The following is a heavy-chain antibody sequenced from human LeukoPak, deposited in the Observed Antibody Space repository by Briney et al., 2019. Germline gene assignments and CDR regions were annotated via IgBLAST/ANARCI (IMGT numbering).Heavy chain of an antibody. V-gene: IGHV4-59*01. CDR1: GGSISSYY. D-gene: IGHD4-17*01. CDR3: ARGHGDYASPYYYYYMDV. Sequence: KPPETLSLTCTVSGGSISSYYWSWIRQPPGKGMEWIGYIYYSGSTNYNPSLKSRVTISVDTSKNPFSLKLSSVTAADTAVYYCARGHGDYASPYYYYYMDVWGKGTTVTVSS. CDR2: IYYSGST. J-gene: IGHJ6*03.